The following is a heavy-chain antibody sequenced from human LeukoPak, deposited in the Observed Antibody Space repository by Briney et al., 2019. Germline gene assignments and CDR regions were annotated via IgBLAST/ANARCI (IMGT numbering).Heavy chain of an antibody. CDR3: VRDSLVAVADYATFDY. J-gene: IGHJ4*01. D-gene: IGHD6-19*01. V-gene: IGHV3-48*04. CDR1: GFTFSAFT. Sequence: AGGSLRLSCATSGFTFSAFTMTWVRQAPGKGLEWIAFISTSGSTIFYAQSVQGRFTISRDNAKNSLYLQLNSLRADDSAVYYCVRDSLVAVADYATFDYWGLGTRVTVSS. CDR2: ISTSGSTI.